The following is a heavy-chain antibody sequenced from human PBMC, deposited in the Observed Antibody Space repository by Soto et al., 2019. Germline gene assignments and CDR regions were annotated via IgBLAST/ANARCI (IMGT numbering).Heavy chain of an antibody. Sequence: SETLSLTCAVSGYSISSSNWWGWIRQPPGKGLEWIATVHYSGSTYYTPSLKNRVTISADTSNNQFSLRLNSVTAADTAVYYCARQHYYDSSGYYTWNWGQGTPVTVSS. CDR3: ARQHYYDSSGYYTWN. CDR1: GYSISSSNW. J-gene: IGHJ4*02. V-gene: IGHV4-28*01. D-gene: IGHD3-22*01. CDR2: VHYSGST.